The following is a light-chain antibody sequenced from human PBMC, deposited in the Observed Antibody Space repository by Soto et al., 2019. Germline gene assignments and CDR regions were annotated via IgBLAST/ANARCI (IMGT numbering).Light chain of an antibody. V-gene: IGKV1-5*01. J-gene: IGKJ1*01. Sequence: DIQMTQSPSTLSANVGDSVTIACRASQSINSWLGWYQQKPGKAPQLLIYDASTLESGVPSRFSGSGSGTEFTLTISSLQPYDVATYYCQQYITYPWTFGPGTKVELK. CDR1: QSINSW. CDR2: DAS. CDR3: QQYITYPWT.